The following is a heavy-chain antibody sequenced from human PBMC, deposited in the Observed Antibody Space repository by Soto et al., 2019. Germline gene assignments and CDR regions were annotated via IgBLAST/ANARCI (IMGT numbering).Heavy chain of an antibody. V-gene: IGHV1-18*01. Sequence: XSVKVSCKASVYTFTSYGISWVRQAPGQGLEWMGWISAYNGNTNYAQKLQGRVTMTTDTSTSTAYMELRSLRSDDTAVYYCARFRREQYHYYGMDVWGQGPTVTVSS. CDR2: ISAYNGNT. CDR3: ARFRREQYHYYGMDV. CDR1: VYTFTSYG. J-gene: IGHJ6*02.